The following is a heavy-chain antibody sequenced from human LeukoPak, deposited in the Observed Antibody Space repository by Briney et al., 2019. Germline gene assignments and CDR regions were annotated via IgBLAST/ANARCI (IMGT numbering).Heavy chain of an antibody. CDR3: AKDRGEDVLLWFGELSGAFDI. V-gene: IGHV3-21*04. CDR1: GFTFSSYS. Sequence: PGGSLRLSCAASGFTFSSYSMNWVRQAPGKGLEWVSSISSSSSYIYYADSVKGRFTISRDNSKNTLYLQMNSLRAEDTAVYYCAKDRGEDVLLWFGELSGAFDIWGQGTMVTVSS. D-gene: IGHD3-10*01. CDR2: ISSSSSYI. J-gene: IGHJ3*02.